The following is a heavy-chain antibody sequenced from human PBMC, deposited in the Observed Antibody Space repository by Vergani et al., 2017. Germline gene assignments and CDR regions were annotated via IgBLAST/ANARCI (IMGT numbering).Heavy chain of an antibody. Sequence: QVQLVQSGAEVKKPGASVQVSCTASGYTFSTYGISWVRQAPGQGLEWMGWISAYNGNTNYPEKFQGRLTMTTDTSTSTAYMELRSLRSDDTAVYCARXLIENDTYGRSGYWGPGTLVTVSS. CDR2: ISAYNGNT. CDR1: GYTFSTYG. D-gene: IGHD6-25*01. CDR3: ARXLIENDTYGRSGY. J-gene: IGHJ1*01. V-gene: IGHV1-18*01.